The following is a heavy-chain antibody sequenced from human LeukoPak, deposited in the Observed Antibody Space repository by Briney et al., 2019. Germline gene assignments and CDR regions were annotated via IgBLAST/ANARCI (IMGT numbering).Heavy chain of an antibody. CDR1: GFIFSNYG. Sequence: GGSLRLSCAASGFIFSNYGMHWVRQAPGKGLEWVAFIRYDGSNKYYADSVKGRFTISRDNSKNMLYLQMNSLRGEDTAVYYCARENYDFSIGDVWGKGTTVTVSS. CDR2: IRYDGSNK. D-gene: IGHD3-3*01. J-gene: IGHJ6*04. V-gene: IGHV3-30*02. CDR3: ARENYDFSIGDV.